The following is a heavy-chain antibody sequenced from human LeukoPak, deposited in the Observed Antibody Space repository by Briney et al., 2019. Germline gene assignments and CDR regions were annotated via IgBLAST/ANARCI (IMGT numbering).Heavy chain of an antibody. CDR1: GFTFSTYS. CDR3: ARDLEAANTYYFDY. V-gene: IGHV3-66*01. J-gene: IGHJ4*02. Sequence: GGSLRLSCAASGFTFSTYSMNWVRQAPGKGLEWVSIISSAGTTYYADSVKGRFTISRNNSKNTVYLQVNSLRDEDTAVYYCARDLEAANTYYFDYWGQGTMVTVSS. D-gene: IGHD6-13*01. CDR2: ISSAGTT.